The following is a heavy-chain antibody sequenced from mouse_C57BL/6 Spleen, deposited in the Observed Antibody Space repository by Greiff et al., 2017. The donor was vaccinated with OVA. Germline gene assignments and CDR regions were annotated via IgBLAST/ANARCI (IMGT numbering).Heavy chain of an antibody. Sequence: VKLQESGPELVKPGASVKISCKASGYAFSSSWMNWVKQRPGKGLEWIGRIYPGDGDTNYNGKFKGKATLTADKSSSTAYMQLSSLTSEDSAVYFCARENDYDYYAMDYWGQGTSVTVSS. V-gene: IGHV1-82*01. CDR3: ARENDYDYYAMDY. J-gene: IGHJ4*01. CDR2: IYPGDGDT. CDR1: GYAFSSSW. D-gene: IGHD2-4*01.